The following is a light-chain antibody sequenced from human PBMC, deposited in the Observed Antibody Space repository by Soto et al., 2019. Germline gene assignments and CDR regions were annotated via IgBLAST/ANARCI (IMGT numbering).Light chain of an antibody. J-gene: IGLJ3*02. CDR3: AAWDDSLNAWV. CDR2: GHD. Sequence: QSVLTQPPSASGTPGQRVSISCSGSSSNIGDRDVDWYQQVPGTAPKLLIYGHDQRPSGVPDRISASRSGTAASLAISGLRSEDEAFYYCAAWDDSLNAWVFGGGTKLTVL. V-gene: IGLV1-44*01. CDR1: SSNIGDRD.